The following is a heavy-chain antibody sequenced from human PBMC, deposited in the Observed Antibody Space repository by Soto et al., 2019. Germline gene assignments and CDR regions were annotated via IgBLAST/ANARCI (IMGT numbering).Heavy chain of an antibody. CDR3: ARTYIGGLLGFDP. CDR2: IDNDGRTT. V-gene: IGHV3-74*01. Sequence: EVQVVESGGGLVQPGGSLRLSCAASGFTLRIYWMHWVRQAPGKGLVWVSSIDNDGRTTSYADSVKGRFTISRDNAKNTLYLQMNSLRADDTAVYYWARTYIGGLLGFDPWGQGTLVTVSS. J-gene: IGHJ5*02. CDR1: GFTLRIYW. D-gene: IGHD6-19*01.